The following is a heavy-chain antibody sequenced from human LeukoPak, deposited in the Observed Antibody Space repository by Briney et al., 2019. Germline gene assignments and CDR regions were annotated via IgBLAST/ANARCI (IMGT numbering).Heavy chain of an antibody. CDR2: INPNSGGT. CDR3: ARGHTIKSFDY. D-gene: IGHD2-2*01. J-gene: IGHJ4*02. Sequence: ASVKVSCKASGYTFIGYYMHWGRQAPGQGLEWMGWINPNSGGTNYAQKFQGRVTMTRDTSISTAYMELTRLRSDDTAVYYCARGHTIKSFDYWGQGALVTVSS. CDR1: GYTFIGYY. V-gene: IGHV1-2*02.